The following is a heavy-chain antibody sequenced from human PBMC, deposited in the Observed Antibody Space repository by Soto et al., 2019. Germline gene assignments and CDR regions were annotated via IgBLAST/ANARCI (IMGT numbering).Heavy chain of an antibody. J-gene: IGHJ4*02. V-gene: IGHV3-66*01. CDR2: ISSAGGT. D-gene: IGHD3-3*01. CDR3: ARDELGGAYDFWH. CDR1: GITVTNCF. Sequence: EVQLVESGGGLVQPGGSLRLSCAASGITVTNCFMTWVRQAPGKGLEWVSVISSAGGTYYADSVKGRFTNSRDNYRNTLYLQMNTLRAEDTAVYYCARDELGGAYDFWHGGQGTLVTVSS.